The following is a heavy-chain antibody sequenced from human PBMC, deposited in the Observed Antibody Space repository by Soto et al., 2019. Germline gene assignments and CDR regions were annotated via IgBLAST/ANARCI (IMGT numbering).Heavy chain of an antibody. J-gene: IGHJ6*02. CDR1: GGSISSRGYY. CDR3: ARASDNYYYFGMDV. CDR2: IYYSGST. Sequence: QVQLQESGPGLVKPSQTLSLTCTVSGGSISSRGYYWSWIRQHPGKGLEWIGYIYYSGSTYYNPSLKSRVTISVDTSKSQFSLKLSSVTAADTAMYYCARASDNYYYFGMDVLGQGTTVTVSS. V-gene: IGHV4-31*03.